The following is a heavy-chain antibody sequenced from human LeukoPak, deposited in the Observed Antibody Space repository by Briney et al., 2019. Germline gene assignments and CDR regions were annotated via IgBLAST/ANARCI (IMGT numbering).Heavy chain of an antibody. J-gene: IGHJ4*02. CDR2: IKSSTSYI. Sequence: GGSLRLSCAASGFSFSSYSMNWVRQAPGKGLEWVSSIKSSTSYIYYADSVKGRFTISRDNAKNSLYLQMNSLSAEDTAVYYCARDLDGSATFDYWGQGTLVTVSS. CDR3: ARDLDGSATFDY. CDR1: GFSFSSYS. V-gene: IGHV3-21*01. D-gene: IGHD1-26*01.